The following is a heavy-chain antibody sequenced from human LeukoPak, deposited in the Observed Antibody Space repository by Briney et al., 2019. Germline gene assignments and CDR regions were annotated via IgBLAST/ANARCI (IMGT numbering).Heavy chain of an antibody. V-gene: IGHV3-33*01. Sequence: PGGSLRLSCAASGFTFSSYGMHWVRQAPGKGLEWVAVIWYDGSNKYYADSVKGRFTISRDNSKNTLYLQMNSLRAEDTAVYYCARGPDSSNGMDVWGKGTTVTVSS. J-gene: IGHJ6*04. CDR1: GFTFSSYG. CDR3: ARGPDSSNGMDV. CDR2: IWYDGSNK. D-gene: IGHD3-22*01.